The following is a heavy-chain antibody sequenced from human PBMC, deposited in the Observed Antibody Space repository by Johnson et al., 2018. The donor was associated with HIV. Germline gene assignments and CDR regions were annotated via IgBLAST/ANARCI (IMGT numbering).Heavy chain of an antibody. V-gene: IGHV3-33*06. J-gene: IGHJ3*02. CDR2: IWYDGSNK. D-gene: IGHD3-16*01. CDR1: GFTFSSYG. Sequence: QVQLVESGGGVVQPGRSLRLSCAASGFTFSSYGMHWVRQAPGKGLEWVAVIWYDGSNKYYADSVKGRFTISRDNAKSTLYLQMNSLRAEDTAVYYCAKVGDSPDGFYIWGQGTMVTVSS. CDR3: AKVGDSPDGFYI.